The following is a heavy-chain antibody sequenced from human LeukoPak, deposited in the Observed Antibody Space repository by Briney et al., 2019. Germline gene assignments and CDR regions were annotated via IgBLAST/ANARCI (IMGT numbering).Heavy chain of an antibody. Sequence: GGSLRLSCAASGFTVSSNYMSWVRQAPGKGLEWVSVIYSSGSTYYADSVKGRFTISRDNSKNTLYLQMNSLRAEDTAVYYCAGDRATSYFDYWGQGALVTISS. CDR1: GFTVSSNY. V-gene: IGHV3-53*01. CDR2: IYSSGST. CDR3: AGDRATSYFDY. D-gene: IGHD1-26*01. J-gene: IGHJ4*02.